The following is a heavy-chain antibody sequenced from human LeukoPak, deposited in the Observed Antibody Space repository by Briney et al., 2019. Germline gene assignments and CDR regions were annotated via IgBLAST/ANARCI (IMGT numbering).Heavy chain of an antibody. CDR1: GYSISSGYY. Sequence: SKTLSLTCAVSGYSISSGYYWGWIRQSPGKGLEWIGSIYHSGSTYYNPSLKSRVTISVDTSKNQFSLKLSSVTAADTAVYYCARGSAGRTDYWGQGTLVTVSS. CDR2: IYHSGST. V-gene: IGHV4-38-2*01. CDR3: ARGSAGRTDY. J-gene: IGHJ4*02. D-gene: IGHD1-26*01.